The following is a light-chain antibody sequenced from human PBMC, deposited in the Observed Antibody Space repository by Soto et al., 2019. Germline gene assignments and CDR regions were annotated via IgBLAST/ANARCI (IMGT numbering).Light chain of an antibody. CDR1: QSVSSN. CDR3: HHDNYWPPT. Sequence: EIVMTQSPATLSVSPGERATLSCRASQSVSSNLAWYQQKPGQAPRLLIYDASTRATGIPARFSGSGSGTEFTLTISSLQSEDFADYYCHHDNYWPPTLGQGTKVDIK. J-gene: IGKJ1*01. CDR2: DAS. V-gene: IGKV3-15*01.